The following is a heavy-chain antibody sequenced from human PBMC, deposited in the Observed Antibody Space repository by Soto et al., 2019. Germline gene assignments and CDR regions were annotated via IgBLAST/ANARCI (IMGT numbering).Heavy chain of an antibody. Sequence: NPSETLSLTCTVSGGSISSYYWSWIRQPAGKGLEWIGRIYTSGSTNYNPSPKSRVTMSVDTSKNQFSLKLSSVTAADTAVYYCAREAYDFWSGYLDYWGQGTLVTVSS. CDR3: AREAYDFWSGYLDY. CDR1: GGSISSYY. J-gene: IGHJ4*02. V-gene: IGHV4-4*07. CDR2: IYTSGST. D-gene: IGHD3-3*01.